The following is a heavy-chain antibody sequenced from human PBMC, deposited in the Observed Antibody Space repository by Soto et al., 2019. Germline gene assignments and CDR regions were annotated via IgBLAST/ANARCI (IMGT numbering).Heavy chain of an antibody. J-gene: IGHJ6*02. CDR1: GYTFTSYG. Sequence: ASVKVSCKASGYTFTSYGISWVRQAPGQGLEWMGWISAYNGNTNYAQKLQGRVTMTTDTSTSTAYMELNSLRAEDTAVYYCARDFEGSYGPDTTYYYHGMEVWGQGTTVTVSS. D-gene: IGHD5-18*01. CDR2: ISAYNGNT. V-gene: IGHV1-18*01. CDR3: ARDFEGSYGPDTTYYYHGMEV.